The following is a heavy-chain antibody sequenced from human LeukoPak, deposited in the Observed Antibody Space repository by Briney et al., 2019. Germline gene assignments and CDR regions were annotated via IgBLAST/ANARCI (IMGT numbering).Heavy chain of an antibody. CDR3: ASLPDSSGYYYDYYYYGMDV. CDR1: GGSFSGYY. V-gene: IGHV4-34*01. Sequence: SETLSLTCAVYGGSFSGYYWSWIRQPPGKGLEWIGEINHSGSTNYNPSLKSRVTISVDTSKNQFSLKLSSVTAADTAVYYCASLPDSSGYYYDYYYYGMDVWGQGTTVTVSS. CDR2: INHSGST. D-gene: IGHD3-22*01. J-gene: IGHJ6*02.